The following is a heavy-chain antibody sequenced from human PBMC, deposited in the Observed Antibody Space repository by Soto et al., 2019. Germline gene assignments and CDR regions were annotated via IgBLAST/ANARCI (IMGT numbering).Heavy chain of an antibody. V-gene: IGHV4-59*11. J-gene: IGHJ6*03. Sequence: SETLSLTCTVSGGSISSHYWGWIRQPPGKGLEWIGYIYFTGSTSYSPSLRSRVTISVDTSKNQFSLKLSSVTAADTAVYYCASAPYSSGYYYYMDVWGKGTMVTVSS. CDR1: GGSISSHY. CDR3: ASAPYSSGYYYYMDV. CDR2: IYFTGST. D-gene: IGHD3-22*01.